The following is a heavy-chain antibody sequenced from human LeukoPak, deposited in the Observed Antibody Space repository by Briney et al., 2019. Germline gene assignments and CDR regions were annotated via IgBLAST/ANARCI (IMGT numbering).Heavy chain of an antibody. CDR2: IWFVGSNQ. D-gene: IGHD1-26*01. J-gene: IGHJ3*01. V-gene: IGHV3-33*01. CDR1: GFTFSSYG. Sequence: PGGSLRLSCAAPGFTFSSYGTQGVRKAPGKGLEWGAVIWFVGSNQYYADSAKGRLTTSRDNSKNPLYLQMKSRRAQETACYFSARAKWTPLPDGCGEGRMVSASS. CDR3: ARAKWTPLPDG.